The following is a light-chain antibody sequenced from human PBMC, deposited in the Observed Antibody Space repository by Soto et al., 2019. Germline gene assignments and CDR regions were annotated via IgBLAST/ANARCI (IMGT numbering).Light chain of an antibody. Sequence: DIVMTQSPLSLPVTPAEPASISCRSSQSLLHSNGYNYLDWYLQKPAQSPQLLLYLGSIRSSGVPVRFSGSGSGTEFTLKISRVEAEAVGVYYCMQALQSAYTFGQRNKRQF. J-gene: IGKJ2*01. CDR2: LGS. CDR3: MQALQSAYT. V-gene: IGKV2-28*01. CDR1: QSLLHSNGYNY.